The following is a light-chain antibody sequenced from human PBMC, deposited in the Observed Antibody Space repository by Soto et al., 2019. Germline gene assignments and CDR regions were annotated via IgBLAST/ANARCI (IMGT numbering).Light chain of an antibody. V-gene: IGKV3-20*01. Sequence: EIVLTQSPGTLSLSPGERATLSCGASQSVRSYLAWYQQKPGQAPRLLISDASSRATGVPDRFTGSGSGTDFTLTISRLEPEDFAVHYCQQYGSSPLTLGQGTKVDIK. CDR3: QQYGSSPLT. CDR2: DAS. CDR1: QSVRSY. J-gene: IGKJ1*01.